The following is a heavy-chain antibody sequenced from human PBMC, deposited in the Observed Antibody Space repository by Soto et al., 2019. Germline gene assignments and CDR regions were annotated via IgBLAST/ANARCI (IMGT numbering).Heavy chain of an antibody. D-gene: IGHD3-3*01. CDR2: IYNTGST. Sequence: QVQLQESGPGLVKPSQTLSLTCTVSGGSITSGGYYWGWIRLHPGRGLEWIGYIYNTGSTNYNPSLKSRVTISLVTSKNHFSLKLSSVTAADTAVYYCARGRAGFFWNDRRDNWFHPWGQGTLVTVSS. CDR1: GGSITSGGYY. CDR3: ARGRAGFFWNDRRDNWFHP. V-gene: IGHV4-31*03. J-gene: IGHJ5*02.